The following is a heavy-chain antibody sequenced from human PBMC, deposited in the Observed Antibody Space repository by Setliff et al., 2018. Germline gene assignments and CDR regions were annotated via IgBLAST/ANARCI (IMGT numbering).Heavy chain of an antibody. CDR3: AKGGGRYHSAS. Sequence: SETLSLTCTVSDDSISSRHYYWSWIRQPAGKGLEWLGQIYTSWSTNYNPSLKGRATLSIGASKNQFSLKLTSVTAADTAVYYCAKGGGRYHSASWGQGTLVTVSS. D-gene: IGHD1-26*01. CDR2: IYTSWST. V-gene: IGHV4-61*09. CDR1: DDSISSRHYY. J-gene: IGHJ4*02.